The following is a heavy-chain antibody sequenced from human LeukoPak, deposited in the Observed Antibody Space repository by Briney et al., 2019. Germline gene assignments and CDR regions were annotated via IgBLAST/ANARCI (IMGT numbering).Heavy chain of an antibody. V-gene: IGHV4-59*08. J-gene: IGHJ1*01. CDR1: GGSISSYY. Sequence: KSSETLSLTCTVSGGSISSYYWSWIRQPPGKGLEWIGYIYYSGSTNYNPSLKSRVTISVDTSKNQFSLKLSSVTAADTAVYYCARVGTMMIGHWGQGTLVTVSS. CDR2: IYYSGST. CDR3: ARVGTMMIGH. D-gene: IGHD3-22*01.